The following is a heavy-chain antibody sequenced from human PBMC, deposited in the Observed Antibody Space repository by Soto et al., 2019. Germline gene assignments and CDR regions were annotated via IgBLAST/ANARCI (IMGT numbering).Heavy chain of an antibody. CDR1: GGTFSRNT. CDR3: ARDRGLVSAVGGKMVNHYGLDV. Sequence: QVQLVQSGAEVKKPGSSVKVSCKASGGTFSRNTISWVRQAPGQGLEWMGRIIPLLNIPNYAQNFQGRVMMTADTSTTTVYMEVSSLKSEDTAVYYCARDRGLVSAVGGKMVNHYGLDVWGQGTTVTVSS. J-gene: IGHJ6*02. V-gene: IGHV1-69*08. D-gene: IGHD3-10*01. CDR2: IIPLLNIP.